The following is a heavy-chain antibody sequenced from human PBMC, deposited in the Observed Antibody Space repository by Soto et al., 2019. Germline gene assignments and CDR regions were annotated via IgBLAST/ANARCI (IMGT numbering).Heavy chain of an antibody. CDR3: AKDPGYCSFGRCSRVDY. CDR1: GFTFNNYA. V-gene: IGHV3-23*01. Sequence: EVQLLESGGGLIQPGGSLRLSCAASGFTFNNYAMSWVRQAPGKGLEWVSVISGSGDGTYYADSVKGRFTISRDNSKYTLYLHMNSLKLEDTAVYYCAKDPGYCSFGRCSRVDYWGQGTLVTVSS. J-gene: IGHJ4*02. CDR2: ISGSGDGT. D-gene: IGHD2-15*01.